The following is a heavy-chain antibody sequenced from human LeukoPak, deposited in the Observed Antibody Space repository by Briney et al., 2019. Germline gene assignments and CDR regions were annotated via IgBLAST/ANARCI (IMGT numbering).Heavy chain of an antibody. CDR3: ASERYWVLDY. CDR2: IKRISDGGTT. J-gene: IGHJ4*02. D-gene: IGHD3-9*01. CDR1: ANSFSYSW. V-gene: IGHV3-15*01. Sequence: GGSLRLSCAVSANSFSYSWMTWVRQAPGKGLEWVGRIKRISDGGTTEYAEPVKGRFTISRDDSVKTVYLHMNSLKTEDTAVYYCASERYWVLDYWGQGTLVTVSS.